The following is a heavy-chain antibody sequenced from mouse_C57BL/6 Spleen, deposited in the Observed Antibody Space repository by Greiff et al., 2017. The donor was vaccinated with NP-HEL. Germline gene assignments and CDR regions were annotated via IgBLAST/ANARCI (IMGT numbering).Heavy chain of an antibody. CDR3: TRDKGGYYYGSSPYFDY. V-gene: IGHV5-9-1*02. D-gene: IGHD1-1*01. CDR2: ISSGGDYI. CDR1: GFTFSSYA. J-gene: IGHJ2*01. Sequence: EVMLVESGEGLVKPGGSLKLSCAASGFTFSSYAMSWVRQTPEKRLEWVAYISSGGDYIYYADTVKGRFTISRDNARNTLYLQMSSLKSEDTAMYYCTRDKGGYYYGSSPYFDYWGQGTTLTVSS.